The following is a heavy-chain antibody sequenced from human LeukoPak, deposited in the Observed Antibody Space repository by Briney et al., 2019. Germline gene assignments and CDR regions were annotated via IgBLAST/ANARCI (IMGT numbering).Heavy chain of an antibody. J-gene: IGHJ6*02. Sequence: SETLXLTCAVYGGSFSGYYWSWIRQPPGKGLEWSGEINHSGSTNYNPSLKSRVTISVDTSKNQFSLKLSSVTAADTAVYYCARVDGTAPTPTYDYGMGVWGQGTTVTVSS. D-gene: IGHD5-24*01. V-gene: IGHV4-34*01. CDR1: GGSFSGYY. CDR2: INHSGST. CDR3: ARVDGTAPTPTYDYGMGV.